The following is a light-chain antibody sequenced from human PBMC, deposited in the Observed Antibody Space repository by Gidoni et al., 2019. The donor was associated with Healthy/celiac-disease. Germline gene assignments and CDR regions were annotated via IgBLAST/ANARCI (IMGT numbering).Light chain of an antibody. Sequence: IVLTQSPGTLSLSPGERATLSCRASKSVSSSYLAWYQQKPGQAPRLLTYGASSRATGIPDRFSGSGSGTDFTLTISRLEPEDFAVYYCQQYGSSPRTFGQXTKVEIK. CDR2: GAS. CDR3: QQYGSSPRT. J-gene: IGKJ1*01. CDR1: KSVSSSY. V-gene: IGKV3-20*01.